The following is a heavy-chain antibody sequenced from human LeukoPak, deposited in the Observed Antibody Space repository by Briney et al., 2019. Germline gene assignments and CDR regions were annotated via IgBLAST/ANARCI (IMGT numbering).Heavy chain of an antibody. D-gene: IGHD2-2*01. J-gene: IGHJ5*02. V-gene: IGHV3-33*01. CDR3: ARDRVDCSSTSCYPPNWFDP. CDR2: IWYDGSNK. Sequence: QPGRSLRLSCAASGFTFSSYGTHWVRQAPGKGLGWVAVIWYDGSNKYYADSVKGRFTISRDNSKNTLYLQMNSLRAEDTAVYYCARDRVDCSSTSCYPPNWFDPWGQGTLVTVSS. CDR1: GFTFSSYG.